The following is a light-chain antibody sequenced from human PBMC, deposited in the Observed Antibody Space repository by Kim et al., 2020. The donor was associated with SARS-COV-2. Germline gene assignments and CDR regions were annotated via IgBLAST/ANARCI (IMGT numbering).Light chain of an antibody. CDR3: ETWDSYTRV. CDR1: RGHSSYT. CDR2: VEGSGSY. V-gene: IGLV4-60*03. Sequence: SSVQLTCTLSRGHSSYTIAWHQQQPGKAPRYLMKVEGSGSYNKGSGVPDRFSVSSSGADRYLTISNLQSEDEADYYCETWDSYTRVFGGGTQLTVL. J-gene: IGLJ3*02.